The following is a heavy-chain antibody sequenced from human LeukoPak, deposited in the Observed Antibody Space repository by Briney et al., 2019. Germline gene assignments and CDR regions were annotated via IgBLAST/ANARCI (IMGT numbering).Heavy chain of an antibody. D-gene: IGHD3-9*01. Sequence: GGSLRLSCAASGFTFSSYAMSWVRQAPGKGLEWVSALSGSGISTYYADSVRGRFTISRDNSKNTLYLQMNSLRAEDTALYYLAEGNTGFSRRLLFDHRGPGNLGNVSS. J-gene: IGHJ4*02. CDR3: AEGNTGFSRRLLFDH. V-gene: IGHV3-23*01. CDR1: GFTFSSYA. CDR2: LSGSGIST.